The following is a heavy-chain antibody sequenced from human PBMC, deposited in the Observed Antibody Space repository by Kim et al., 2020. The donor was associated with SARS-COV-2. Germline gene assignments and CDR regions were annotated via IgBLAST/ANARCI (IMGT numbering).Heavy chain of an antibody. J-gene: IGHJ3*02. D-gene: IGHD5-12*01. V-gene: IGHV3-30-3*01. CDR1: GFTFSSYA. CDR2: ISYDGSNK. Sequence: GGSLRLSCAASGFTFSSYAMHWVRQAPGKGLEWVAVISYDGSNKYYADSVKGRFTISRDNSKNTLYLQMNSLRAEDTAVYYCASTVGLIVAPRGAFDIWGQGTTGTVSS. CDR3: ASTVGLIVAPRGAFDI.